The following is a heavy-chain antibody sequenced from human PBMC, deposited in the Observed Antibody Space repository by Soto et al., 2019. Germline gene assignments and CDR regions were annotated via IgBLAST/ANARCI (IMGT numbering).Heavy chain of an antibody. V-gene: IGHV3-23*01. CDR2: ITDNGGSA. J-gene: IGHJ4*02. CDR3: AKERATTTAFDY. CDR1: GFTFSRDG. Sequence: GGSLRLSCAASGFTFSRDGMSWVRQAPGKGLEWVSLITDNGGSAYYADSVKGRFTISRDNTKNTLFLQMNSLRAEDTAVYYCAKERATTTAFDYWGQGALVTVPQ. D-gene: IGHD4-17*01.